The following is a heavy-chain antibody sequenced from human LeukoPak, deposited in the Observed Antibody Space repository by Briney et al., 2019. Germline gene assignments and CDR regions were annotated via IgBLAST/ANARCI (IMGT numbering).Heavy chain of an antibody. D-gene: IGHD6-19*01. CDR3: ARDRIAVAALNWFDP. V-gene: IGHV4-59*01. CDR1: GVSISSYY. Sequence: SETLSLTCTVSGVSISSYYWSWIRQPPGKGLEWIGYIYYSGSTNYNPSLKSRVTISVDTSKNQFSLKLSSVTAADTAVYYCARDRIAVAALNWFDPWGQGTLVTVSS. CDR2: IYYSGST. J-gene: IGHJ5*02.